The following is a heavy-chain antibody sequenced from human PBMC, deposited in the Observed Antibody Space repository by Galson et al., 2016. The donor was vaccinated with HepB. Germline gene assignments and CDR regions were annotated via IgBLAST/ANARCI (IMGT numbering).Heavy chain of an antibody. CDR3: AKDMSSAAYYFDH. CDR2: ISWNSGIV. CDR1: GFTFADYA. V-gene: IGHV3-9*01. J-gene: IGHJ4*02. Sequence: YLRLSCAASGFTFADYAMHWVRQGPGKGLEWVSGISWNSGIVGYADSVRGRFSISRDNAKKALFLQMNSVRPDDPAVYYCAKDMSSAAYYFDHWGLGTLVTVSS. D-gene: IGHD2-2*01.